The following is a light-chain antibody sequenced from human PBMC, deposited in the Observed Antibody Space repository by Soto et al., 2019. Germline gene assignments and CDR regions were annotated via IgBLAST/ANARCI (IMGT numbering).Light chain of an antibody. V-gene: IGKV3-11*01. J-gene: IGKJ1*01. CDR2: DAS. Sequence: EIVLPQSPATLSLSPGERATLSCRASQSVSSYLAWYQQKPGKAPRLLIYDASSRATGIPARFSGSGSGTEFTLTISSLEPEDFAVDYCQQRSNWPVTFGQGTRVEI. CDR1: QSVSSY. CDR3: QQRSNWPVT.